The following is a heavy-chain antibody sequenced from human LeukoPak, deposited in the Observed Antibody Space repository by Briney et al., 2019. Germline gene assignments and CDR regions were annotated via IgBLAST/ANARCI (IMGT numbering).Heavy chain of an antibody. CDR3: ARLADYYDHNGYYRNYNWFDP. V-gene: IGHV5-51*01. CDR1: GYSFTNYW. J-gene: IGHJ5*02. CDR2: IFPGDSTT. D-gene: IGHD3-22*01. Sequence: GESLKISCKGSGYSFTNYWIAWVRQLPGRGLEWMGIIFPGDSTTQHSPSFQGQVTISADKSINTAYLQWSSLTASDTAIYYCARLADYYDHNGYYRNYNWFDPWGQGTLVTVSS.